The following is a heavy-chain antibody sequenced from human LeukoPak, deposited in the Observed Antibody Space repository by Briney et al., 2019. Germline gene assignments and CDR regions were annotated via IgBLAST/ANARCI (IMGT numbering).Heavy chain of an antibody. V-gene: IGHV4-31*03. CDR1: GGSISSGGYY. Sequence: SQTLSLTCTVSGGSISSGGYYWSWIRQHPGKGLEWIGYIYYSGSTYYNPSLKSRVTISVDTSKNQFSLKLSSVTAADTAAYYCARGQLLPAAIGYWGQGTLVTVSS. CDR2: IYYSGST. J-gene: IGHJ4*02. D-gene: IGHD2-2*02. CDR3: ARGQLLPAAIGY.